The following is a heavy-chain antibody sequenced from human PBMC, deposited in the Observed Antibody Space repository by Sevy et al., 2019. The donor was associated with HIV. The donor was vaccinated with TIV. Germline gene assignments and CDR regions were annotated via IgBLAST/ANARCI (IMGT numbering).Heavy chain of an antibody. Sequence: GGSLRLSCAASGFTFSSFFMHWVRQAPGKGLEWVATISYDGSNEHYADSVKGRFTISRDNSKNALYLQMNSLRAEDTVGDYGALERFSSNVAECFQNWGQGTLVTVSS. J-gene: IGHJ1*01. CDR3: ALERFSSNVAECFQN. CDR2: ISYDGSNE. CDR1: GFTFSSFF. D-gene: IGHD1-1*01. V-gene: IGHV3-30-3*01.